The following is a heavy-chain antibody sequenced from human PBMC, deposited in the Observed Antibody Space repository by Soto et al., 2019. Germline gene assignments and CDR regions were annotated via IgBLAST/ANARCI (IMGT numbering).Heavy chain of an antibody. CDR2: INPNTGGT. Sequence: GASVNVSCKASGYTFTKYYVLWVRQAPGEGLEWVGRINPNTGGTNYAQKFQDRVTMNRDTSITTAYMELSRLRSDDTAVYYCARQLAYCGGDCYTEPIEYWGQGNKVNVSS. V-gene: IGHV1-2*06. CDR1: GYTFTKYY. CDR3: ARQLAYCGGDCYTEPIEY. J-gene: IGHJ4*02. D-gene: IGHD2-21*02.